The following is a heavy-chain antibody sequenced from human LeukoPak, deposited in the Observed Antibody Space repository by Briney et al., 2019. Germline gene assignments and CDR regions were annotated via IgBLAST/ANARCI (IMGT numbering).Heavy chain of an antibody. D-gene: IGHD3-10*01. V-gene: IGHV3-43*01. Sequence: GGSLRLSCAASGFTFDDYTMHWVRQAPGKGLEWVSLISWDGGSTYYADSVKGRFTISRDNAKNSLYLQMNSLRAEDTAVYYCARDQRAGLLWFGESLHDYWGQGTLVTVSS. CDR2: ISWDGGST. CDR1: GFTFDDYT. J-gene: IGHJ4*02. CDR3: ARDQRAGLLWFGESLHDY.